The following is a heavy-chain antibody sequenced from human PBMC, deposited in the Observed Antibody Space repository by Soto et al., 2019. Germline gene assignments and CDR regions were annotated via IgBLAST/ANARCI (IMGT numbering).Heavy chain of an antibody. J-gene: IGHJ6*02. CDR1: GGAINIFY. CDR2: IYHTGSS. V-gene: IGHV4-59*01. Sequence: PSETLSLTCNVSGGAINIFYWAWVRQPPGKGLEWIGLIYHTGSSSSDPSLKSRVTMSVDTSKNQISLKLRSVTAADTAVYYCARALSDYDYALDVWGQGATVTVPS. D-gene: IGHD2-15*01. CDR3: ARALSDYDYALDV.